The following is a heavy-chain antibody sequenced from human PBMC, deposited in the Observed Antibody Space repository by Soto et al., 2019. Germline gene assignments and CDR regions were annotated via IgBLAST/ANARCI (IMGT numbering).Heavy chain of an antibody. Sequence: AETLSLTCTVSGGAIISYYWIFSRHPPGKGLEWIGYIYYSGSTNYNPSLKSRVTISVDTSKNQFSLKLSSVTAADTAVYYCAREGDSSGYFDYWGQGTLVTVSS. CDR2: IYYSGST. V-gene: IGHV4-59*01. CDR3: AREGDSSGYFDY. D-gene: IGHD3-22*01. J-gene: IGHJ4*02. CDR1: GGAIISYY.